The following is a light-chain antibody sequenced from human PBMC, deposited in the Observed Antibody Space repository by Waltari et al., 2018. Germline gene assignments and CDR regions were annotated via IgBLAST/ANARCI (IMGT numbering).Light chain of an antibody. Sequence: EIVLTQSPATLSLSPGESATLPSRASQRVNTYLDWFQQNPGQAPRLLIYGASNRAAGIPARFSGSGSGTDFTLTISSLEPEDFAVYYCLKRAGGPLFGGGTKVE. CDR1: QRVNTY. J-gene: IGKJ4*01. CDR3: LKRAGGPL. V-gene: IGKV3-11*01. CDR2: GAS.